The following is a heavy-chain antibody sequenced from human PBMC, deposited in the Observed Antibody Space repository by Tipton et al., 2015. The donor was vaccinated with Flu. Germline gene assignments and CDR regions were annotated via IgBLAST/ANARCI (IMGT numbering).Heavy chain of an antibody. CDR1: GDSIGSPYF. CDR3: ATTTYFYGSGSHDY. J-gene: IGHJ4*02. D-gene: IGHD3-10*01. V-gene: IGHV4-38-2*01. CDR2: VRQAGST. Sequence: TLSLTCSVSGDSIGSPYFWGWIRQTPGKGLEWIGNVRQAGSTYYNPSLRSRVTISLDRPKNQFSLRLTSVTAADTAVYYCATTTYFYGSGSHDYWGQGTLVTVSS.